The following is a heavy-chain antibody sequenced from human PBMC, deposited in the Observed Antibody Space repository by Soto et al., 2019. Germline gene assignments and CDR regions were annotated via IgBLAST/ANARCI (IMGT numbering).Heavy chain of an antibody. CDR3: LRDGALGDTSVVDS. D-gene: IGHD5-18*01. CDR1: GFTFSTYG. Sequence: QVQLVESGGGVVQPGKSLRLSCAASGFTFSTYGMHWVRQAPGKGLEWVAVIWYDGSNKYHGDSLKGRFTISRDNSKNTLYLQINNLRAEDTAVYYCLRDGALGDTSVVDSWGQGTLVTVSS. J-gene: IGHJ4*02. V-gene: IGHV3-33*01. CDR2: IWYDGSNK.